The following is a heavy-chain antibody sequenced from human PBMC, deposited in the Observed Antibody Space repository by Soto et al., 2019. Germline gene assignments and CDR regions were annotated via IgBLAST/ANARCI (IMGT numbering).Heavy chain of an antibody. Sequence: SQTLSLTCAISGDSVSSKSAAWNLLRQSPSRGLEWLGRTYYRSKWSTDYAVSVESRITINSDTSKNQFSLQLNSVTPEDTAVYDCTRALSGSYDSWGQGTLVTVSS. CDR1: GDSVSSKSAA. CDR2: TYYRSKWST. J-gene: IGHJ5*01. V-gene: IGHV6-1*01. CDR3: TRALSGSYDS. D-gene: IGHD1-26*01.